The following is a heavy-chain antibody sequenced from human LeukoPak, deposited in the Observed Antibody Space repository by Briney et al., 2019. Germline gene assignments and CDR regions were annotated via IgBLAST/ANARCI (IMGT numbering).Heavy chain of an antibody. Sequence: GGSLRLSCAASGFTFSSYGMHWVRQAPGKGLEWVAVISYDGSNKYYADSVKGRFTISRDNSENTLYLQMNSLRAEDTAVYYCAKGMGRYFDIDYWGQGTLVTVSS. J-gene: IGHJ4*02. CDR2: ISYDGSNK. CDR1: GFTFSSYG. CDR3: AKGMGRYFDIDY. D-gene: IGHD3-9*01. V-gene: IGHV3-30*18.